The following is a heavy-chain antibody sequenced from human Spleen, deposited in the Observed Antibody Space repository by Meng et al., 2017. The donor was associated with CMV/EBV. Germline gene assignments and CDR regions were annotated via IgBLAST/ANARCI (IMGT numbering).Heavy chain of an antibody. V-gene: IGHV1-2*06. D-gene: IGHD2-2*01. CDR3: ARAPGSSLDY. CDR1: GYTFTSFY. Sequence: QEQLVQSGAEVKKPGASVKVSCKVSGYTFTSFYMHWVRQAPGQGLEWMGRINPNSGETKFAQKFQGRVTMTRDTSISTAYRELSSLRSEDTAVYYCARAPGSSLDYWGQGTLVTVSS. CDR2: INPNSGET. J-gene: IGHJ4*02.